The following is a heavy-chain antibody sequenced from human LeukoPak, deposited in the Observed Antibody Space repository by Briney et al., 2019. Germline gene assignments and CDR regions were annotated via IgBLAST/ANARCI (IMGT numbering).Heavy chain of an antibody. CDR2: VFHSGST. CDR3: ASGPGVGYDFWSGTPSYYYYYMDV. V-gene: IGHV4-38-2*01. CDR1: GYSISSGYY. D-gene: IGHD3-3*01. Sequence: SETLSLTCAVSGYSISSGYYWGWIRQPPGKGLEWIGSVFHSGSTYNNPSLKTRLTISVDTSKNQFSLKLSSVTAADTAVYYCASGPGVGYDFWSGTPSYYYYYMDVWGKGTTVTVSS. J-gene: IGHJ6*03.